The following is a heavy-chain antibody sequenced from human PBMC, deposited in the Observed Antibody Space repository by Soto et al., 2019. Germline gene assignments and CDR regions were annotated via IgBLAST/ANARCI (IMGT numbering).Heavy chain of an antibody. D-gene: IGHD3-10*01. CDR2: ISYDGSNK. CDR1: GFTFSSYA. V-gene: IGHV3-30-3*01. J-gene: IGHJ6*02. Sequence: PGGSLRLSCAASGFTFSSYAMHWVRQAPGKGLEWVAVISYDGSNKYYADSVKGRFTISRDNSKNTLYLQMNSLRAEDTAVYYCARGLLWFGELFYYYYYGMDVWGQGTTVTVSS. CDR3: ARGLLWFGELFYYYYYGMDV.